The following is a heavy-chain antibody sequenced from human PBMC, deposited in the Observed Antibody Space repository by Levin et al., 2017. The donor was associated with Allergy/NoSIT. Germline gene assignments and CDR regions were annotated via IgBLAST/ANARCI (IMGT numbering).Heavy chain of an antibody. CDR3: AKTDKFTYTD. Sequence: GESLKISCKGSGYSFTNYWVGWVRQMPGKGLEWMGMIYPGDSDTRYSPSFKGQVTISADKSINTAFLQWSSLEASDTAMYYCAKTDKFTYTDWGQGTRVTVST. V-gene: IGHV5-51*01. J-gene: IGHJ4*02. CDR1: GYSFTNYW. CDR2: IYPGDSDT. D-gene: IGHD4-11*01.